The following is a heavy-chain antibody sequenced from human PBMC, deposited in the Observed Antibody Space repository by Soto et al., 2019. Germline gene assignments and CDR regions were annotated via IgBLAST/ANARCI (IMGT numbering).Heavy chain of an antibody. CDR1: GFIFSSYY. J-gene: IGHJ6*03. Sequence: GGSLRLSCAASGFIFSSYYMHWVRQATGKGLEWVSAIAVVGDTYYAGSVKGRFTISRENAKNYLYLQMNSLRAGDTAVYYCVIEACRSGGCPAWDYIDGFGKGTTVTGPS. D-gene: IGHD2-15*01. CDR3: VIEACRSGGCPAWDYIDG. V-gene: IGHV3-13*01. CDR2: IAVVGDT.